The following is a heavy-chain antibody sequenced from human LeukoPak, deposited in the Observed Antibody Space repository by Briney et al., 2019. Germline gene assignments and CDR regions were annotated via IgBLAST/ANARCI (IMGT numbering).Heavy chain of an antibody. V-gene: IGHV4-61*01. CDR3: ARGSSLSIRSGWFPFDP. Sequence: SETLSLTCTVSGGSVSSGSYYWSWIRQPPGKGLEWIGYIYYSGSTNYNPSLKSRVTISVDTSKNQFSLKVSSVTAADTAVYYCARGSSLSIRSGWFPFDPWGQGTLVTVSS. CDR1: GGSVSSGSYY. CDR2: IYYSGST. J-gene: IGHJ5*02. D-gene: IGHD6-19*01.